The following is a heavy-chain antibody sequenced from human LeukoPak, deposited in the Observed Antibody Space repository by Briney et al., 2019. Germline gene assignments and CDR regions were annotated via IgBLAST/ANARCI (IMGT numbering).Heavy chain of an antibody. CDR1: GYSFSSSW. V-gene: IGHV5-51*01. D-gene: IGHD3-3*01. Sequence: GESLKISCKGSGYSFSSSWIGWVRQMPGKGLEWMGIIYPGDSDTRYSPSFQGQVTISADKSISTAYLQWSSLKASDTAMYYCARGFLEWLGYFDYWGQGTLVTVSS. J-gene: IGHJ4*02. CDR2: IYPGDSDT. CDR3: ARGFLEWLGYFDY.